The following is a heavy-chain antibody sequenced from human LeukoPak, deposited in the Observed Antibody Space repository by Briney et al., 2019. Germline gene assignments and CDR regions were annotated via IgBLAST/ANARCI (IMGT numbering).Heavy chain of an antibody. CDR3: ASATVVNRDAFDI. V-gene: IGHV1-46*03. CDR1: GYTFTSYY. Sequence: ASVKVSCKASGYTFTSYYMHWVRQAPGQGLEWMGIINPSGGSTSYAQKFQGRVTMTRDTSTSTVYMEMSSLRSEDTAVYYCASATVVNRDAFDIWGQGTMVTVSS. CDR2: INPSGGST. D-gene: IGHD4-23*01. J-gene: IGHJ3*02.